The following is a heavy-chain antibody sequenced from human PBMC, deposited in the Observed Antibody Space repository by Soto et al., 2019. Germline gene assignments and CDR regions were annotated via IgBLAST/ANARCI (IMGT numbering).Heavy chain of an antibody. Sequence: GGSLRLSCAASGFSFDTYNMNWVRQAPGKGLEWVSSISSGRPDIFYADSVRGRFTISRDDAKKSLFLQMNSLRTDDTAVYYCARDHLGIAAGDFDLWGQGTLVTVSS. V-gene: IGHV3-21*01. J-gene: IGHJ4*02. CDR3: ARDHLGIAAGDFDL. D-gene: IGHD6-19*01. CDR2: ISSGRPDI. CDR1: GFSFDTYN.